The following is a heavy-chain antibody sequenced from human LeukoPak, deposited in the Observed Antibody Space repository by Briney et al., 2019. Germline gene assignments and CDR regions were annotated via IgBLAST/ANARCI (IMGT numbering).Heavy chain of an antibody. CDR3: AKASAMIVVVSKHFDY. CDR1: GFTFSSYA. CDR2: ISGSGGST. V-gene: IGHV3-23*01. Sequence: GGSLRLSCAASGFTFSSYAMSWVRQAPGKGLEWVSAISGSGGSTYYADSAKGRFTISRDNSKNTLYLQMNSLRAEVTAVYYCAKASAMIVVVSKHFDYWGQGTLVTVSS. D-gene: IGHD3-22*01. J-gene: IGHJ4*02.